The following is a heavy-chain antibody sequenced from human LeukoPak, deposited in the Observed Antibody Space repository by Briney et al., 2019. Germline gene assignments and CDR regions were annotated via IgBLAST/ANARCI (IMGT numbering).Heavy chain of an antibody. CDR2: FDPEDGET. Sequence: ASVKVSCKVSGYTLTELSMHWVRQAPGKGLEWMGGFDPEDGETIYAQKFQGRVTMTEDTSTDTAYMELSSLRSEDTAVYYCATVSSGWCYFDYWGQGTLVTVSS. CDR1: GYTLTELS. CDR3: ATVSSGWCYFDY. V-gene: IGHV1-24*01. J-gene: IGHJ4*02. D-gene: IGHD6-19*01.